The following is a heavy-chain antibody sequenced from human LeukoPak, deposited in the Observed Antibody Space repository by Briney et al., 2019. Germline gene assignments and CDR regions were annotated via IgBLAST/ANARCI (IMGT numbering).Heavy chain of an antibody. J-gene: IGHJ4*02. D-gene: IGHD2/OR15-2a*01. V-gene: IGHV4-39*01. CDR3: ARLLPEADDY. Sequence: SETLSLIRTVSGGSIRSSRHYWGWIRQPPGKGLEVVGNIYHGGSTYYTPSLRGRVTMSVDTSKNQFSLNLSSVTAADTAMYFCARLLPEADDYWGQGTLVTVSS. CDR1: GGSIRSSRHY. CDR2: IYHGGST.